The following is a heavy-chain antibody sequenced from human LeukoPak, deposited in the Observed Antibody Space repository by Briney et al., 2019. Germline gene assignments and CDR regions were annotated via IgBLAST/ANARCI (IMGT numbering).Heavy chain of an antibody. CDR3: ARLITMVRGVITPNEFDY. V-gene: IGHV5-51*01. D-gene: IGHD3-10*01. CDR2: IYPGDSDT. J-gene: IGHJ4*02. CDR1: GYSFTSYW. Sequence: GESLKISCKGSGYSFTSYWIGWVRQMPGKGLEWMGIIYPGDSDTRYSPSFQGQVTISADKSISTAYLQWSSLKASDTAMYYCARLITMVRGVITPNEFDYWGQGTLVTVSS.